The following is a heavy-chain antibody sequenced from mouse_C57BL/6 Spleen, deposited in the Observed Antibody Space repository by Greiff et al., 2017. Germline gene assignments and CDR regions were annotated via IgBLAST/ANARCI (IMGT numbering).Heavy chain of an antibody. J-gene: IGHJ3*01. D-gene: IGHD1-1*01. Sequence: EVQGVESGPELVKPGASVKMSCKASGYTFTDYNMHWVKQSHGKSLEWIGYINPNNGGTSYNQKFKGKATLTVNKSSSTAYMELRSLTSEDSAVYYCAREGDYYGSTFAYWGQGTLVTVSA. CDR1: GYTFTDYN. V-gene: IGHV1-22*01. CDR2: INPNNGGT. CDR3: AREGDYYGSTFAY.